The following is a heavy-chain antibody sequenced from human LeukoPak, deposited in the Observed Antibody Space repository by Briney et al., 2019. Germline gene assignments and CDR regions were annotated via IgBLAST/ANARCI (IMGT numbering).Heavy chain of an antibody. CDR3: ARGRLGRYLEWIPYQEDYYFDY. J-gene: IGHJ4*02. CDR1: GFTFSSYW. D-gene: IGHD3-3*01. V-gene: IGHV3-7*01. Sequence: GGSLRLSCAVSGFTFSSYWMRWVRQAPGRGREWVANIKQDGNEKYYVDCVKGRFTVSRDDDQKSLYLRMNSMTAEYTAVYYWARGRLGRYLEWIPYQEDYYFDYWGQGTLVTVSS. CDR2: IKQDGNEK.